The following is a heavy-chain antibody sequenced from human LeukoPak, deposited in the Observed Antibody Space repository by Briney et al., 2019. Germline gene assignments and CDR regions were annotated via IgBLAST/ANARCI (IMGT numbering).Heavy chain of an antibody. V-gene: IGHV3-21*01. J-gene: IGHJ4*02. CDR1: GFTFSRYS. D-gene: IGHD3-22*01. CDR3: ARDDGAYYDSSGNDY. Sequence: GGSLRLSCAASGFTFSRYSMNWVRQAPGKGLEWVSSISTSSNYIHYADSVKGRFTISRDNARKSLYLEMNSLRADDTAVYYCARDDGAYYDSSGNDYWGQGTLVTVSS. CDR2: ISTSSNYI.